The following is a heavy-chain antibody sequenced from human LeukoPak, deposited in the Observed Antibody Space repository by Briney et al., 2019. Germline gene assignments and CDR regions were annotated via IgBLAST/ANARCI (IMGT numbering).Heavy chain of an antibody. J-gene: IGHJ4*02. CDR3: AKTPLGGYGYYFDY. CDR1: GFTVSSNY. CDR2: IYSDEST. Sequence: GGSLRLSCAVSGFTVSSNYMNWVRQAPGKGLEWVSVIYSDESTCYADSVKGRFTISRDNSKNTLYLQMNSLRAEDTAVYYCAKTPLGGYGYYFDYWGQGTLVTVSS. V-gene: IGHV3-53*01. D-gene: IGHD5-18*01.